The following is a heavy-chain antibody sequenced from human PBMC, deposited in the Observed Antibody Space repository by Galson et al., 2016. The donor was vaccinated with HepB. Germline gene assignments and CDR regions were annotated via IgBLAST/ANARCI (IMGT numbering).Heavy chain of an antibody. CDR2: IRNSAT. CDR3: VKGPRGIWGIWGPYDT. CDR1: GFTMSDYS. V-gene: IGHV3-69-1*02. J-gene: IGHJ4*03. D-gene: IGHD3-16*01. Sequence: SLRLSCAASGFTMSDYSMHWVRQAPGKGLEWISFIRNSATYYADSVRGRFIISRENADNSLHLEMSHLSDDDTALYFCVKGPRGIWGIWGPYDTWGQGTLVTVSS.